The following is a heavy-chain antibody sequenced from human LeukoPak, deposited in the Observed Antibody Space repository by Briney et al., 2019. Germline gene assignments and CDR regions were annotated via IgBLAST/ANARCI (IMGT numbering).Heavy chain of an antibody. CDR3: ARLLGEQQLVRWFDP. V-gene: IGHV4-34*01. D-gene: IGHD6-13*01. Sequence: PSETLSLTCAVYGGSFSGYYWSWIRQPPGKGLEWIGEINHSGSTNYNPSLKSRVTISVDTSKNQFSLKLSSVTAADTAVYYCARLLGEQQLVRWFDPWGQGTLVTVSS. J-gene: IGHJ5*02. CDR2: INHSGST. CDR1: GGSFSGYY.